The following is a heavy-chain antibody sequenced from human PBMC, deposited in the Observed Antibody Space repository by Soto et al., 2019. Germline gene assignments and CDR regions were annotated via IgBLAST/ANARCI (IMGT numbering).Heavy chain of an antibody. V-gene: IGHV4-31*03. CDR3: ARLLQPKRRYYYDY. CDR1: GGSISSGGYY. CDR2: IYYSGST. J-gene: IGHJ4*02. Sequence: SETLSLTCTVSGGSISSGGYYWSWIRQHPGKGLEWIGYIYYSGSTYYNPSLKSRVTISVATSKNQFSLKLSSVTAADTAVYYCARLLQPKRRYYYDYWGQGTLVTVSS. D-gene: IGHD3-22*01.